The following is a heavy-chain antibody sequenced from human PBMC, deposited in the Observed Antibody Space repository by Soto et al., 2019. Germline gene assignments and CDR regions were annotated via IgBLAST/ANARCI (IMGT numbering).Heavy chain of an antibody. J-gene: IGHJ4*02. CDR2: ISSNGGST. D-gene: IGHD3-22*01. V-gene: IGHV3-64D*06. CDR3: VKRVRDVPSGYYYATEFFDY. CDR1: GFTFSSYA. Sequence: GGSLRLSCSASGFTFSSYAMHWARQAPGKGLEYVSAISSNGGSTYYADSVKGRFTISRDNSKNTLYLQMSSLRAEDTAVYYCVKRVRDVPSGYYYATEFFDYWGQGTLATVSS.